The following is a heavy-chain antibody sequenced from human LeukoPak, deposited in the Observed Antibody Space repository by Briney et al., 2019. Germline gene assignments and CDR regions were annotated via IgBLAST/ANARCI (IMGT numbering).Heavy chain of an antibody. CDR3: AKGAFSSGLSPHDY. CDR1: GFAFNIYA. J-gene: IGHJ4*02. V-gene: IGHV3-23*01. D-gene: IGHD3-22*01. Sequence: GGSLRLSCAASGFAFNIYAMSWVRLAPGKGLQWVASMCVSAGCPFYEDSVRGRFTISRDNSKNTLYLQMNSLRAEDTAVYYRAKGAFSSGLSPHDYWGQGTLVTVSS. CDR2: MCVSAGCP.